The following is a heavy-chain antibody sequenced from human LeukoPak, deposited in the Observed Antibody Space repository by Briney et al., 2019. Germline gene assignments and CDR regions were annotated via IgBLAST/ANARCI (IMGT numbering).Heavy chain of an antibody. D-gene: IGHD3-3*01. V-gene: IGHV3-53*01. CDR1: GFSVSANY. Sequence: PGGSLRLSCAASGFSVSANYMSWVRQAPGKGLQWVSVIHSGGSSYYADSVKGRFTISRDNSKNTLYLQMNSLRAEDTAVYYCARDHTYYDFWSGPNYYYYGMDVWGQGTTVTVSS. CDR2: IHSGGSS. J-gene: IGHJ6*02. CDR3: ARDHTYYDFWSGPNYYYYGMDV.